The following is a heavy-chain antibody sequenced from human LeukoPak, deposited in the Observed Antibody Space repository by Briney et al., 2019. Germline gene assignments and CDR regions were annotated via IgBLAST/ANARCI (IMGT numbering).Heavy chain of an antibody. J-gene: IGHJ6*02. CDR2: INHSGST. Sequence: SETLSLTCAVYGGSFSGYYWSWIRQPPGKGLEWIGEINHSGSTHYNPSLKSRVTISVDTSKNQFSLKLSSVTAADTAVYYCARGSNIVVVPADTKYYYYGMDVWGQGTTVTVSS. CDR3: ARGSNIVVVPADTKYYYYGMDV. D-gene: IGHD2-2*01. V-gene: IGHV4-34*01. CDR1: GGSFSGYY.